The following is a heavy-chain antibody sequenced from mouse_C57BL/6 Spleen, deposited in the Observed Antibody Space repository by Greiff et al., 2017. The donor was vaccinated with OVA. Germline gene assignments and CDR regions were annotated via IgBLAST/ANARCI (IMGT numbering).Heavy chain of an antibody. CDR2: IRNKANGYTT. V-gene: IGHV7-3*01. Sequence: EVNVVESGGGLVQPGGSLSLSCAASGFTFTDYYMSWVRQPPGKALEWLGFIRNKANGYTTEYSASVKGRFTISRANSQSILYLQMNALRAEDCSSSYCASYAYGSFDYWGQGTTLTVSS. D-gene: IGHD1-1*01. J-gene: IGHJ2*01. CDR3: ASYAYGSFDY. CDR1: GFTFTDYY.